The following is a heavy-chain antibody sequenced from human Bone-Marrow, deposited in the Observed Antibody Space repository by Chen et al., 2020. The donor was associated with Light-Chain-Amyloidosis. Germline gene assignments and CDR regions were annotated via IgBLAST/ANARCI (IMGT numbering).Heavy chain of an antibody. CDR1: GYTFPNYW. CDR3: ARRRDGYNFDY. CDR2: IYPDDSDA. J-gene: IGHJ4*02. V-gene: IGHV5-51*01. Sequence: GPEVEKPGESLKISCKGSGYTFPNYWIGWVRQMPGKGLEWMGVIYPDDSDARYSPSFEGQVTISADKSITTAYLQWRSLKASDTAMYYCARRRDGYNFDYWGQGTLVTVSS. D-gene: IGHD5-12*01.